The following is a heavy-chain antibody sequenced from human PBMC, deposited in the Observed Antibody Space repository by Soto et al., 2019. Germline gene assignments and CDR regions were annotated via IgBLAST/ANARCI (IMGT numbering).Heavy chain of an antibody. CDR2: IRSKAYGGTT. Sequence: GGSPRLSCTASGFTFGDYAMSWFRQAPGKGLEWVGFIRSKAYGGTTEYAASVKGRFTISRDDSKSIAYLQMNSLKTEDTAVYYCTRPGYCSSTSCYYYGMDVWGQGTTVTVS. CDR3: TRPGYCSSTSCYYYGMDV. CDR1: GFTFGDYA. J-gene: IGHJ6*02. V-gene: IGHV3-49*03. D-gene: IGHD2-2*01.